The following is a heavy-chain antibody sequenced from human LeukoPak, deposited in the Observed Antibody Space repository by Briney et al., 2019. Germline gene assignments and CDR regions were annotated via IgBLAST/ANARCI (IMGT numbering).Heavy chain of an antibody. CDR2: ISGSSSTI. Sequence: GGSLRLSCAASGFTFRTYSMHWVRRAPGKGLEWVSYISGSSSTIYYAHSVKGRFTISRDNAKNSLYLQMNSLRDEDTAVYYCARLRGFDIWGQGTMVTVSS. D-gene: IGHD3-10*01. V-gene: IGHV3-48*02. CDR3: ARLRGFDI. J-gene: IGHJ3*02. CDR1: GFTFRTYS.